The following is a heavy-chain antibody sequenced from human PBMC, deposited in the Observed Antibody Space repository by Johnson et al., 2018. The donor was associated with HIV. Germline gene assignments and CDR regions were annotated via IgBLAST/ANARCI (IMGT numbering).Heavy chain of an antibody. D-gene: IGHD3-3*01. CDR1: GFTLSNYG. CDR3: ARTPAAGVDNHDPLDI. CDR2: IWHDGSSK. J-gene: IGHJ3*02. V-gene: IGHV3-30*19. Sequence: QMLLVESGGGVVQPGSSLRLSCAASGFTLSNYGMHWVRQAPGKGLEWVAVIWHDGSSKYYADSVKGQFTISRDNSKNTLYLQMNSLRVEDTAMFYCARTPAAGVDNHDPLDIWGQGTMVTVSS.